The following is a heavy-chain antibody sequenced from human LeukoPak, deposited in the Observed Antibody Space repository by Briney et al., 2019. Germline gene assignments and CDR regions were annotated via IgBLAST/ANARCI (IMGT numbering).Heavy chain of an antibody. J-gene: IGHJ5*02. D-gene: IGHD3-9*01. CDR3: ARSNYDILTGYHYNWFDP. CDR1: GGSISSYY. V-gene: IGHV4-59*08. CDR2: IYYSGST. Sequence: SETLSLTCTVSGGSISSYYWSWIRQPPGKGLEWIGYIYYSGSTNYNPSLKSRVTISVDTSKNQFSLKLSSVTAADTAVYYCARSNYDILTGYHYNWFDPWGQGTLVTVSS.